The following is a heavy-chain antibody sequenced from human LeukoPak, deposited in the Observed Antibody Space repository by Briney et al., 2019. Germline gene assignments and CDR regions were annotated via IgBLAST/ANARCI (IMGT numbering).Heavy chain of an antibody. CDR1: GGSISSGSYY. CDR2: IYTSGCT. CDR3: ARDKAARGAFDN. D-gene: IGHD6-6*01. Sequence: PSQTLSLTCTVSGGSISSGSYYWSWIRQPAGKGLEWIGRIYTSGCTNYNPSLKSRVTISVDPSKHQFSLKLSAVTAADTAVYYCARDKAARGAFDNWGQGTLVTVSS. V-gene: IGHV4-61*02. J-gene: IGHJ4*02.